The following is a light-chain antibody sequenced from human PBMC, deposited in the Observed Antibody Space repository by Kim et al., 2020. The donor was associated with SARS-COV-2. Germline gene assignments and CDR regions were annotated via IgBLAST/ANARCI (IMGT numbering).Light chain of an antibody. CDR1: GSNIASNC. J-gene: IGLJ3*02. V-gene: IGLV6-57*01. Sequence: GKTITNSSTRSGSNIASNCVQWFQQRPGSSPTTLIHEDNQRPSGVPDRFSGSIDSYSNSASLTSSGLKTEDEADYYCQSYDSSTLVFGGGTQLTVL. CDR3: QSYDSSTLV. CDR2: EDN.